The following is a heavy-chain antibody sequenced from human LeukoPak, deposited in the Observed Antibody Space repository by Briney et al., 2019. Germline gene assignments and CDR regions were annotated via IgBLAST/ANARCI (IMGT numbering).Heavy chain of an antibody. V-gene: IGHV4-59*13. J-gene: IGHJ3*02. CDR1: GGSISSYS. D-gene: IGHD3-9*01. CDR2: IDYSGSS. Sequence: SETLSLTCSVSGGSISSYSWTWIRQPPGKGQEWIGFIDYSGSSNYNPSLKSRVTISADPSTNLFSLNLTSVTAADTAVYFCARDHPVADWAPDIWGRGTMVTVSS. CDR3: ARDHPVADWAPDI.